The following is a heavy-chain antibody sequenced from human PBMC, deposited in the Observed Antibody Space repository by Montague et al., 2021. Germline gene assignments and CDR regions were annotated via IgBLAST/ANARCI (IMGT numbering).Heavy chain of an antibody. V-gene: IGHV1-2*02. CDR2: IFPNSGVT. J-gene: IGHJ4*02. CDR3: ARSDIRRYSGSSSAY. Sequence: SVKVSCKASGYTFNDYHISWVRQASGQRLQWLGWIFPNSGVTNHAPTFRGRVTMTTDTSTRTAYMELGSLTYDDTAIYYCARSDIRRYSGSSSAYWGQGTLVSVSS. D-gene: IGHD1-26*01. CDR1: GYTFNDYH.